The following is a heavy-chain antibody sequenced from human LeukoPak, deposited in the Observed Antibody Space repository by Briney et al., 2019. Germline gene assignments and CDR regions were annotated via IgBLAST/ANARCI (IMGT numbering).Heavy chain of an antibody. J-gene: IGHJ4*02. D-gene: IGHD1-26*01. Sequence: SQTLSLTCAVSGDIVSSNSATWDWIRQSPSRGLEWLGRTYYRSKSHNNYAVSMKSRITINPDTSKNQFSLQLNSVTPEDTAVYYCARGQGGATDYWGQGTLVTVSS. CDR3: ARGQGGATDY. V-gene: IGHV6-1*01. CDR1: GDIVSSNSAT. CDR2: TYYRSKSHN.